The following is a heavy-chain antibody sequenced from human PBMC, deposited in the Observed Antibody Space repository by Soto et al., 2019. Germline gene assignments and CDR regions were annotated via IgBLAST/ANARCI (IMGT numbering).Heavy chain of an antibody. V-gene: IGHV1-18*01. CDR1: GYTFTRSG. D-gene: IGHD2-8*01. CDR2: ISTYNGNT. J-gene: IGHJ3*02. Sequence: ASVKVSCKASGYTFTRSGISWVRQAPGQGLEWMGWISTYNGNTNYAQTFQGRVTMTTDTSTSTDHMEERSLRSEDTAVYFCARANGAFDIWGQGTMVAVSS. CDR3: ARANGAFDI.